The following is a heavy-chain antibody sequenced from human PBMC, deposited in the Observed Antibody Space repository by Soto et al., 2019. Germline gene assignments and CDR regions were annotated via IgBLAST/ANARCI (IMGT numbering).Heavy chain of an antibody. CDR3: ARDRPIAVAGIDY. Sequence: ASVKVSCKASGYTFTSYAMHWVRQAPGQRLEWMGWINAGNGNTKYSQKFQGRVTITRDTSASTAYMELSSLRSEDTAVYYCARDRPIAVAGIDYCGQGTLVTVSS. CDR2: INAGNGNT. J-gene: IGHJ4*02. V-gene: IGHV1-3*01. CDR1: GYTFTSYA. D-gene: IGHD6-19*01.